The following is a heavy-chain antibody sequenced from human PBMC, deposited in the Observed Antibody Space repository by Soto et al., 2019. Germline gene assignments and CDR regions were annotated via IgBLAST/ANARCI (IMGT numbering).Heavy chain of an antibody. CDR3: ARGGYYDSSGSRNYHYYGMNV. CDR1: GYTFSSYG. D-gene: IGHD3-22*01. V-gene: IGHV1-18*01. Sequence: QVQLVQSGGEVKKPGASVKVSCKASGYTFSSYGINWVRQAPGQGLEWLGWISPYDGNTKYAQILQGRVSMTTDTSTKTAYMEVRSLRSDDTAVYYCARGGYYDSSGSRNYHYYGMNVWSQGTTVTVSS. CDR2: ISPYDGNT. J-gene: IGHJ6*02.